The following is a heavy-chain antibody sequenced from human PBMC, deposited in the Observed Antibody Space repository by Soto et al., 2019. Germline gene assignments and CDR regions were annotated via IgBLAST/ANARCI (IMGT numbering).Heavy chain of an antibody. CDR1: GYSFTSYW. Sequence: PGESLKISCKGSGYSFTSYWISWVRQMPGKGLEWMGRIDPSDSYTNYSPSFQGHVTISADKSISTAYLQWSSLKASDTAMYYCARLGDTAMAKSYYYYYGMDVWGQGTTVTVSS. CDR2: IDPSDSYT. D-gene: IGHD5-18*01. J-gene: IGHJ6*02. CDR3: ARLGDTAMAKSYYYYYGMDV. V-gene: IGHV5-10-1*01.